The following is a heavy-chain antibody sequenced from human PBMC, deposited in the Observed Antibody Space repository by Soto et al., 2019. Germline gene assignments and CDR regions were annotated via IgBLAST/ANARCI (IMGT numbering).Heavy chain of an antibody. CDR1: GYTFTSYY. CDR3: ARAHQSWSAYYYYGMDV. J-gene: IGHJ6*02. D-gene: IGHD6-13*01. Sequence: ASVKVSCKASGYTFTSYYMHWVRQAPGQGLEWMGIINPSGGSTSYAQKFQGRVTMTRDTSTSTVYVELSSLRSEDTAVYYCARAHQSWSAYYYYGMDVWGQGTTVTVSS. CDR2: INPSGGST. V-gene: IGHV1-46*01.